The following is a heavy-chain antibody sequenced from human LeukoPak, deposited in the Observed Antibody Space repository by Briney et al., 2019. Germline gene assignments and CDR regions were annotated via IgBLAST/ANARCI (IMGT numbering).Heavy chain of an antibody. CDR1: GGSFSGYY. J-gene: IGHJ3*02. Sequence: SETLSLTCAVYGGSFSGYYWSWIRQPPGKGLEWIGEINPDGSTNYNASLKSRVTISVDTSKNQFSLKLTSVTAADTAVYYCARRIQLWFLAHGYDMWGQGTMVTVSS. V-gene: IGHV4-34*01. CDR2: INPDGST. CDR3: ARRIQLWFLAHGYDM. D-gene: IGHD5-18*01.